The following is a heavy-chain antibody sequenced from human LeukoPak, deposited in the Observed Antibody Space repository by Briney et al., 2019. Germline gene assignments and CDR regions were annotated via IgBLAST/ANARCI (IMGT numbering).Heavy chain of an antibody. CDR3: ARDADTSEFFPWPDL. CDR2: IWHDGGKR. J-gene: IGHJ5*02. CDR1: GFTFSYYG. Sequence: PGGSLRLSCAASGFTFSYYGMQWVRQAPGKGLEWVGLIWHDGGKRYYADAVKGRFTISRDNSKNTLYLPMTTLRAEDTAVYYCARDADTSEFFPWPDLWGQGTLVTVSS. D-gene: IGHD3-22*01. V-gene: IGHV3-33*01.